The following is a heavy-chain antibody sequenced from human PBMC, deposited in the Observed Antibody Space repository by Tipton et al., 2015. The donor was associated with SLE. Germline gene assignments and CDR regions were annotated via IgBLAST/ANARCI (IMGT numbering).Heavy chain of an antibody. CDR2: ISSSGSTI. CDR1: GFTFSSYE. Sequence: GSLRLSCAASGFTFSSYEMNWVRQAPGKGLEWVSYISSSGSTIYYADSVKDRFTISRDNAKNSLYLQMNSLRAEDTAVYYCARDEAAADPRAFDIWGQGTMVTVSS. CDR3: ARDEAAADPRAFDI. V-gene: IGHV3-48*03. D-gene: IGHD6-13*01. J-gene: IGHJ3*02.